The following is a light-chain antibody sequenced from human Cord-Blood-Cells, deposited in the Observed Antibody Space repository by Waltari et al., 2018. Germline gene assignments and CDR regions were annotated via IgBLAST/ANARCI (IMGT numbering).Light chain of an antibody. CDR2: KDS. Sequence: SYELTQPPSVSVSLGQMARITCSGETLPNKYAYWYQQKPGQFPVLVLYKDSERPSGIPERFSGSSSGTIVTLTISGVQAEDEADYCCLSADSSGTWVFGGGTKLTVL. V-gene: IGLV3-16*01. CDR1: TLPNKY. J-gene: IGLJ3*02. CDR3: LSADSSGTWV.